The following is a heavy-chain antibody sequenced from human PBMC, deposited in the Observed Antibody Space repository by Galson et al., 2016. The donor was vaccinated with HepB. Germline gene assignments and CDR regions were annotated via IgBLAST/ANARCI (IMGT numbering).Heavy chain of an antibody. Sequence: TLSLTCALSGGSISSGGYSWSWIRQPPGKGLEWIGYIYHSGSTYYNPSLKSRVTISVDRSKNQFSLKLSSVTAADTAVYYCARGEYYDFWSGYYGMDVWGQGTTVTVSS. CDR3: ARGEYYDFWSGYYGMDV. V-gene: IGHV4-30-2*01. J-gene: IGHJ6*02. CDR1: GGSISSGGYS. CDR2: IYHSGST. D-gene: IGHD3-3*01.